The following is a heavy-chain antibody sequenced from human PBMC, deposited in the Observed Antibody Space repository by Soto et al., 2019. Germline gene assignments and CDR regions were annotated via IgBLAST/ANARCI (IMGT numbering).Heavy chain of an antibody. D-gene: IGHD1-26*01. CDR2: IYYSGTT. V-gene: IGHV4-30-4*01. CDR3: ARLVPTTIHDS. CDR1: GGSISSADYY. J-gene: IGHJ4*02. Sequence: KPSETLSLTCTVSGGSISSADYYWSWIRQPPGKGLEWIGYIYYSGTTYYNPSLKSRVSISDDTSKNQFSLQLSSVTAADTAVYFCARLVPTTIHDSWGQGVLVTVSS.